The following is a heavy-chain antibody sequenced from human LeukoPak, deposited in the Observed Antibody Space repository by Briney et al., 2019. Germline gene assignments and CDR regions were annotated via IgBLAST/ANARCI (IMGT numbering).Heavy chain of an antibody. V-gene: IGHV4-30-4*08. J-gene: IGHJ4*02. CDR3: AREVEYSYGEYYFDY. Sequence: SQTLSLTCTVSGGSISSGDYYWSWIRQPPGKGLEWIGYIYYSGSTYYNPSLKSRVTLSVDTSKNQFSLKLCSVTAADTAVYYCAREVEYSYGEYYFDYWGQGTLVTVSS. CDR1: GGSISSGDYY. CDR2: IYYSGST. D-gene: IGHD5-18*01.